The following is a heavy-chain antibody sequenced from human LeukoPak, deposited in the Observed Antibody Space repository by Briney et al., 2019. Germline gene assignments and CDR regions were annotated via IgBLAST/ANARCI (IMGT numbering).Heavy chain of an antibody. Sequence: PGGSLRLSCAASGFTFRSYAMSWVRQAPGKGLEWVSDISGSGDNTYYADSVKGRFTISRGNSKNTLYLQMNSLRAEDTAVYYCAKGLSQWELLRAAIDIWGQGTMVTVSS. J-gene: IGHJ3*02. CDR3: AKGLSQWELLRAAIDI. CDR1: GFTFRSYA. V-gene: IGHV3-23*01. CDR2: ISGSGDNT. D-gene: IGHD1-26*01.